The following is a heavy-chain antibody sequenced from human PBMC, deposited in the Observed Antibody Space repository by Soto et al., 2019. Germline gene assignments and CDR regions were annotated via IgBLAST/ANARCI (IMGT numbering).Heavy chain of an antibody. CDR1: GYTFTNYY. V-gene: IGHV1-46*03. D-gene: IGHD2-21*01. Sequence: GASVKVSCKASGYTFTNYYFHWVRQAPGQGLEWMGTINPSGSSVSDAQRFQGRVSITRDTSTTTVYMELSSLRSEDTAVYYCSCGEGPKCGGDCYGSWGQGTLVTVSS. J-gene: IGHJ5*02. CDR3: SCGEGPKCGGDCYGS. CDR2: INPSGSSV.